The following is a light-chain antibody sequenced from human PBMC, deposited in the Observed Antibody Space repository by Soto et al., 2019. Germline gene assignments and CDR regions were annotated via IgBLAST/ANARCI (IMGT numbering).Light chain of an antibody. V-gene: IGLV2-14*01. CDR3: SSYTSSSTLTFV. CDR2: EVS. CDR1: SSDVGGYNY. Sequence: QSVLTQPASVSGSPGQSITISCTGTSSDVGGYNYVSWYQQYPGKAPRVMIYEVSNRPSGVSNRFSGSKSGNTASLTISGLQAEDEADYYCSSYTSSSTLTFVFGTGTKLTVL. J-gene: IGLJ1*01.